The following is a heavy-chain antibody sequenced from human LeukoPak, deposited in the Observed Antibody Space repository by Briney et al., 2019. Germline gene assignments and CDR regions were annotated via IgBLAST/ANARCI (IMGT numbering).Heavy chain of an antibody. D-gene: IGHD6-6*01. J-gene: IGHJ5*02. CDR3: ATAEYSSWFDP. Sequence: ASVKVSCKASGYIFTSYYMHWVRQAPGQGLEWMGIINPSGGSTSYAQKFQGRVTMTRDTSTSTVYMELSSLRSEDTAVYYCATAEYSSWFDPWGQGTLVTVSS. CDR1: GYIFTSYY. CDR2: INPSGGST. V-gene: IGHV1-46*01.